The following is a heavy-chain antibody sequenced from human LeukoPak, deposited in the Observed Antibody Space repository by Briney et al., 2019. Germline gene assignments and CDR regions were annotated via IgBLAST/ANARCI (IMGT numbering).Heavy chain of an antibody. V-gene: IGHV3-7*01. CDR3: ARYSGGPGDPGGFDS. CDR1: GFTFSSYW. CDR2: IKQDGSDK. J-gene: IGHJ4*02. Sequence: GGSLRLSCAASGFTFSSYWMSWVRQAPGKGLEWVANIKQDGSDKHYVDSMKGRFTISRDNAKNSVYLQMNSLRVEDTARYYCARYSGGPGDPGGFDSWGQGTLVTVSS. D-gene: IGHD2-21*01.